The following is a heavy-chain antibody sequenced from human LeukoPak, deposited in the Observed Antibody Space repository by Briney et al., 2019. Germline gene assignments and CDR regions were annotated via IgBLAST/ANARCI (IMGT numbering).Heavy chain of an antibody. CDR3: ARDHHYDILTGLDYYFDY. J-gene: IGHJ4*02. CDR1: GYTFTGYY. Sequence: ASVKVSCKASGYTFTGYYMHWVRQAPGQGLEWMGWINPNSGGTNYAQKFQGRVTMTRDTSISTAYMELSRLRSDDTAVHYCARDHHYDILTGLDYYFDYWGQGTLVTVSS. CDR2: INPNSGGT. V-gene: IGHV1-2*02. D-gene: IGHD3-9*01.